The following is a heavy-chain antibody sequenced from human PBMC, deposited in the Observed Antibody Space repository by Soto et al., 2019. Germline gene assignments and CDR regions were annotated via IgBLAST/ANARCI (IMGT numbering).Heavy chain of an antibody. CDR2: FDPEDGET. CDR3: ARDLGVAGTVDI. Sequence: ASVKVSCKVSGYTLTELSMHWVRQAPGKGLEWMGGFDPEDGETSYAQKFQGRVTMTRDTSTGTAYMELSSLRSEDTAVYYCARDLGVAGTVDIWGQGTMVTVS. D-gene: IGHD6-19*01. CDR1: GYTLTELS. V-gene: IGHV1-24*01. J-gene: IGHJ3*02.